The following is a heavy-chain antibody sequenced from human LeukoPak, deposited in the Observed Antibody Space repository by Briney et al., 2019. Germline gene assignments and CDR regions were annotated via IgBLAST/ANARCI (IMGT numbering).Heavy chain of an antibody. CDR2: INHSGST. D-gene: IGHD6-19*01. J-gene: IGHJ5*02. Sequence: SETLSLTCAVYGGSFSGYYWSWIRQPPGKGLEWIGVINHSGSTNYNPSLKSRVTISVDTSKNQFSLKLSSVTAADTAVYYCASTIAVAGTRGWFDPWGQGTLVTVSS. V-gene: IGHV4-34*01. CDR1: GGSFSGYY. CDR3: ASTIAVAGTRGWFDP.